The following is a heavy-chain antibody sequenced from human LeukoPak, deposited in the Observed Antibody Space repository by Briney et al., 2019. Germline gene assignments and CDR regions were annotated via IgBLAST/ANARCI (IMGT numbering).Heavy chain of an antibody. CDR2: IKSDGTT. CDR3: TTVSHFYL. CDR1: GFTFSDAW. D-gene: IGHD2/OR15-2a*01. V-gene: IGHV3-15*01. Sequence: GGSLRLSCATSGFTFSDAWLSWVRQTPGKGLEWVGRIKSDGTTDYGAPVKGRFTISRDVSKATLYLQMNGLKTEDTAIYYCTTVSHFYLGGQGTLVTVSS. J-gene: IGHJ4*02.